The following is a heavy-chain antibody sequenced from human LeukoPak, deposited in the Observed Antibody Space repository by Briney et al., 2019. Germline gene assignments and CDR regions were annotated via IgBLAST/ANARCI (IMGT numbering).Heavy chain of an antibody. J-gene: IGHJ4*02. CDR2: ISDSGTAI. D-gene: IGHD3-9*01. Sequence: GGSLRLSCVASGFTFSSYPMIWVRQAPGKGLESVSYISDSGTAIHYADSVKGRFTLSRDNAKNSLNVQMNSLSAEDTAVYYCARVVGGMTGADYWGQGTLVTVSS. CDR1: GFTFSSYP. CDR3: ARVVGGMTGADY. V-gene: IGHV3-48*04.